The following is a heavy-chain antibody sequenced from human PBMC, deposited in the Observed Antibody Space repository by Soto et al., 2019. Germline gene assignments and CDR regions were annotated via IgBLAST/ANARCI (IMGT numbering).Heavy chain of an antibody. CDR3: AIWGVGATRDFDY. CDR1: GYTFTGYY. V-gene: IGHV1-2*02. CDR2: LNPNSGGT. Sequence: ASVKVSCNASGYTFTGYYMPWVRQAPSQGLEWLGWLNPNSGGTNYAQKFQARVTMTRDTSIITAYMELSSLRSDDTAVYYCAIWGVGATRDFDYWGQGTLVTVSS. J-gene: IGHJ4*02. D-gene: IGHD1-26*01.